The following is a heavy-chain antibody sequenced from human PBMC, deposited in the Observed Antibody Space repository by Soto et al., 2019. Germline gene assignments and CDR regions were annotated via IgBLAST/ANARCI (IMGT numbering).Heavy chain of an antibody. J-gene: IGHJ4*02. D-gene: IGHD3-10*01. CDR1: GFTVSNNY. Sequence: EVQLVESGGGLIQPGGSLRLSCAVSGFTVSNNYMSWVRQAPGKGLEGVSVIYSGGYTAYGDSVKGRFTISRDNSKNTLYPQRKTRGAAAPAVYYGAGRPGGGGYWGQGTLVTVSS. CDR2: IYSGGYT. V-gene: IGHV3-53*01. CDR3: AGRPGGGGY.